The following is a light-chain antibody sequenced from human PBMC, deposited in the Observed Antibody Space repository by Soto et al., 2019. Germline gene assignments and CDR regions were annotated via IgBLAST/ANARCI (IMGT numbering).Light chain of an antibody. CDR1: QSIISS. J-gene: IGKJ4*01. V-gene: IGKV3-11*01. Sequence: EIVLTQSPATLSLSPGERATLACRASQSIISSLAWYQQQPGQAPRLLIYGASNRATGIPARFSGSGSGTDFTLSISSLEPEDFVVYYYQQRRGWPPVFGGGTKGEI. CDR2: GAS. CDR3: QQRRGWPPV.